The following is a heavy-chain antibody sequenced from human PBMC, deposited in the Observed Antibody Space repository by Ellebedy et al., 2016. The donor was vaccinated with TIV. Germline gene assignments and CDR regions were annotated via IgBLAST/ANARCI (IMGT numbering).Heavy chain of an antibody. J-gene: IGHJ4*02. D-gene: IGHD6-19*01. Sequence: GESLKISCAASGFTFSNYWIHWVRQAPGKGLVWLSRINRYGSSANYADSVKGRLSISRDNSKNTLYVQMNSLRAEDTAVYYCARGGRDQWLIDYWGQGTLVTVSS. CDR1: GFTFSNYW. CDR3: ARGGRDQWLIDY. V-gene: IGHV3-74*01. CDR2: INRYGSSA.